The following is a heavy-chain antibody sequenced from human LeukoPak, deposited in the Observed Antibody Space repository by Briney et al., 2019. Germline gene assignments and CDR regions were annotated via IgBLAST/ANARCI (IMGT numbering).Heavy chain of an antibody. Sequence: SGPTLVNPTQTLTLTCTFSGFSLTTGVGVGWIRQPPGKAPEWLALMSWDGDKRYSPSLYTRLTITQGSSINQLVLTMTNMDPVDTATYYCVRRPGAAKGDAFDMWGQGTMVSVSS. D-gene: IGHD4-17*01. J-gene: IGHJ3*02. CDR1: GFSLTTGVG. CDR2: MSWDGDK. V-gene: IGHV2-5*02. CDR3: VRRPGAAKGDAFDM.